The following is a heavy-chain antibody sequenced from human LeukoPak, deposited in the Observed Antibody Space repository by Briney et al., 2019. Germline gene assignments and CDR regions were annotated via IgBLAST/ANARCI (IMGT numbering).Heavy chain of an antibody. Sequence: SVKVSCKASGGTFSSYAISWVRQAPGQGLEWMGGIIPIFGTANYAQKFQGRVTITADESTSTAYMELSSLRSEDTAVYYCARAPGYSGYDWWYFDYWGQGTLVTVSS. CDR1: GGTFSSYA. CDR2: IIPIFGTA. V-gene: IGHV1-69*13. CDR3: ARAPGYSGYDWWYFDY. J-gene: IGHJ4*02. D-gene: IGHD5-12*01.